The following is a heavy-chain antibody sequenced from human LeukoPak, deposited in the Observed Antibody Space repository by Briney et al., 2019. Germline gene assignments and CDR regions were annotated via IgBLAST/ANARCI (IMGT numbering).Heavy chain of an antibody. J-gene: IGHJ4*02. CDR2: ISSSSDTI. V-gene: IGHV3-48*01. Sequence: PGGSLRLSCAASGFTFSSSSMNWVRQPPGKGLEWISYISSSSDTIYYADSVKGRFTISRDNSKNTLYLQMNSLRAEDTAVYYCASTYYDFWSGYYTPGYWGQGTLVTVSS. CDR1: GFTFSSSS. D-gene: IGHD3-3*01. CDR3: ASTYYDFWSGYYTPGY.